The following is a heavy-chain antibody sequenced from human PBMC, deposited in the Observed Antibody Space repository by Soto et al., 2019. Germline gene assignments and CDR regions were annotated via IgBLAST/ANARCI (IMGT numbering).Heavy chain of an antibody. V-gene: IGHV3-30*18. Sequence: QVQLVESGGGVVQPGRSLRLSCAASRFTFSSYGMHWVRQAPGKGLEWVAVISYDGSNKYYADSVKGRFTISRDNSKNKLYLQMNSLRAEDTAVYYCAKDLDYPYYFDYWGQGTLVTVSS. CDR3: AKDLDYPYYFDY. J-gene: IGHJ4*02. CDR2: ISYDGSNK. CDR1: RFTFSSYG. D-gene: IGHD5-12*01.